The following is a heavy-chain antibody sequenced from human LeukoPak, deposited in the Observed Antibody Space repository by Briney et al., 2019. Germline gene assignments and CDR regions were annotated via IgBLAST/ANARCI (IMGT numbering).Heavy chain of an antibody. CDR3: AKSQSSYYYYGMDV. D-gene: IGHD3-16*02. J-gene: IGHJ6*02. Sequence: GGSLRLSCAASGFTVSSNYMSWVRQAPGKGLEWVSAISGSGGSTYYADSVKGRFTISRDNSKNTLYLQMNSLRAEDTAVYYCAKSQSSYYYYGMDVWGQGTTVTVSS. CDR2: ISGSGGST. V-gene: IGHV3-23*01. CDR1: GFTVSSNY.